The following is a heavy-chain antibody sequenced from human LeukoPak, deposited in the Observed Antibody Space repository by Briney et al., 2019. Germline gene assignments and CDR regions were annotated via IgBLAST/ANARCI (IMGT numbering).Heavy chain of an antibody. J-gene: IGHJ4*02. V-gene: IGHV1-2*02. D-gene: IGHD6-6*01. CDR3: ARGRAFQARHGFNYFDY. Sequence: ASVKVSCKPSGYTFTSYSITWVRQAPGQGLEWMGWINPNSGGTNYAQKFQGRVTMTRDTSISTAYMELSRLRSDDTAVYYCARGRAFQARHGFNYFDYWGQGTLVTVSS. CDR2: INPNSGGT. CDR1: GYTFTSYS.